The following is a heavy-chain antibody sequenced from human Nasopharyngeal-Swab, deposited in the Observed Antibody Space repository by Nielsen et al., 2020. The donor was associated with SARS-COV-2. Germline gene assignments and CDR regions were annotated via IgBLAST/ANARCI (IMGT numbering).Heavy chain of an antibody. Sequence: GESLKISCAASGFTFSSYAMSWVRQAPGKGLEWVPAISGSGGSTYYADSVKGRFTISRDNSKNTLYLQMNSLRAEDTAVYYCAKGGGRDYYDSSGYYRADYYYGTDVWGQGTTVTVSS. CDR2: ISGSGGST. CDR3: AKGGGRDYYDSSGYYRADYYYGTDV. CDR1: GFTFSSYA. V-gene: IGHV3-23*01. J-gene: IGHJ6*02. D-gene: IGHD3-22*01.